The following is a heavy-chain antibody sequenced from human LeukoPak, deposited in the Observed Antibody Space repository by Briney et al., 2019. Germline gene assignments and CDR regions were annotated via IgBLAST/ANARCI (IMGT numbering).Heavy chain of an antibody. J-gene: IGHJ4*02. Sequence: SGPALVKPTQTLTLTCTSSGFSRSTSGMRVSWIRQPPGKALEWLARIDGDDDKFYSTSLKTRLTISKDTSKNQVVLTMTNMDPVDTATYYCARMGLSSSGYYYDYWGQGTLVTVSS. V-gene: IGHV2-70*04. CDR3: ARMGLSSSGYYYDY. CDR2: IDGDDDK. D-gene: IGHD3-22*01. CDR1: GFSRSTSGMR.